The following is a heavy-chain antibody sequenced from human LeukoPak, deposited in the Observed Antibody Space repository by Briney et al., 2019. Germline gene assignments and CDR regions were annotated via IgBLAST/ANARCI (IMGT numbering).Heavy chain of an antibody. D-gene: IGHD5-18*01. CDR1: GFTFPSSS. V-gene: IGHV1-58*02. Sequence: SVKVSCQASGFTFPSSSIQWIRQARGQRLEWIGWIIGDSTDTYYAQRFQERVTTARDMSTSTAYLELSSLRSEDTAVYYCAADPNTTMAFDCWGQGTLVTVSS. J-gene: IGHJ4*02. CDR2: IIGDSTDT. CDR3: AADPNTTMAFDC.